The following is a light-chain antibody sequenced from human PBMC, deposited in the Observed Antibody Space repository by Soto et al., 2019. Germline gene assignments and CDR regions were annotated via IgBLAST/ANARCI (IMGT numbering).Light chain of an antibody. CDR3: QSWDSITVV. J-gene: IGLJ2*01. V-gene: IGLV3-1*01. CDR1: KLGDKY. Sequence: SYELTQPPSVSVSPGRTASITCSGDKLGDKYACWFQQKPGQSPVLIIYQDSKRPSGIPERFSGSNSGNTATLTISGTQAVDEADYYCQSWDSITVVFGGGTKLTVL. CDR2: QDS.